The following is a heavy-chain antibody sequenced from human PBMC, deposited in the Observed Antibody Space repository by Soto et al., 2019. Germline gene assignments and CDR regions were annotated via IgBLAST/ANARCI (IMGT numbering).Heavy chain of an antibody. J-gene: IGHJ4*02. D-gene: IGHD6-6*01. CDR1: GGSISSGDYY. CDR2: IYYSGST. Sequence: SETLSLTCTVSGGSISSGDYYWSWIRQPPGKGLEWIGYIYYSGSTYYNPSLKSRVTISVDTSKNQFSLKLSSVTAADTAVYYCAREIEYSSSQIDYWGQGTLVTVSS. CDR3: AREIEYSSSQIDY. V-gene: IGHV4-30-4*01.